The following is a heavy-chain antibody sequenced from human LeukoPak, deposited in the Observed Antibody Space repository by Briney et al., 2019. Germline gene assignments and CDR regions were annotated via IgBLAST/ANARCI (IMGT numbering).Heavy chain of an antibody. J-gene: IGHJ6*03. V-gene: IGHV4-59*01. CDR3: ARVWNYYYYMDV. Sequence: PSETLSLTCTVSGGSISSYYWSWIRQPPGKGLGWIGYIYYSGSTNYNPSLKSRVTISVDTSKNQFSLKLSSVTAADTAVYYCARVWNYYYYMDVWGKGTTVTISS. CDR1: GGSISSYY. CDR2: IYYSGST. D-gene: IGHD1-1*01.